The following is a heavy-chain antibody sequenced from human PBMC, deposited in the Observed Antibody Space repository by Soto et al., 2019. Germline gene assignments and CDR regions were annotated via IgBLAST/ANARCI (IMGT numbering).Heavy chain of an antibody. CDR2: IIPIFGTA. CDR1: GGTLSIYA. CDR3: ARDGRDSSGYYYDYFDY. Sequence: GASVKVSCKASGGTLSIYAISWVRQAPGQGLEWMGGIIPIFGTANYAQKFQGRVTITADESTSTAYMELSSLRSEDTAVYYCARDGRDSSGYYYDYFDYWGQGTLVTVSS. D-gene: IGHD3-22*01. V-gene: IGHV1-69*13. J-gene: IGHJ4*02.